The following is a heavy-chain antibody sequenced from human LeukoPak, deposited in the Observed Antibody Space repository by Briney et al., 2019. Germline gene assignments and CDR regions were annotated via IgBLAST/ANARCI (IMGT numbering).Heavy chain of an antibody. J-gene: IGHJ6*02. CDR2: ISDGSLAI. CDR1: GFTFSSYN. Sequence: GGSLRLSYAASGFTFSSYNMNWVRQAPGKGLEWASYISDGSLAISYADSVKGRFTISRDNAKNSLYLQMNSLRDEDTAVYYCARDSRTSMDVWGQGTTVTVSS. V-gene: IGHV3-48*02. CDR3: ARDSRTSMDV.